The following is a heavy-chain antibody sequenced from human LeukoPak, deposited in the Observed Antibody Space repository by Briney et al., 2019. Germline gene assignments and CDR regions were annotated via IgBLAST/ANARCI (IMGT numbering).Heavy chain of an antibody. V-gene: IGHV3-15*07. CDR2: IKSNTDGRTT. D-gene: IGHD2-2*01. J-gene: IGHJ4*02. CDR3: TTVVSRPR. CDR1: GFTFSNAW. Sequence: GGSLRLSCAASGFTFSNAWMNWVRQAPGKGLEWVGRIKSNTDGRTTDYAAPVKGRFTISRDDSKTTLYLQMNSLKTEDTAVYYCTTVVSRPRWGQGTLVTVSS.